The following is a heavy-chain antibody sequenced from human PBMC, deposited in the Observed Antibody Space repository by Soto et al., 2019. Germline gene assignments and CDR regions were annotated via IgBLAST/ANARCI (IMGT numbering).Heavy chain of an antibody. CDR2: INGDGSVT. Sequence: EVQLVESGGGLVQPGGSLRLSCTASGFTFSGFWMHWVRQAPGKGLVWVSRINGDGSVTNYADSVKGRFTIPRDNAKNTLYLQMNSLRVEDTGVYYCLRVKETRGLGAFDYWGQGTLVTVSS. J-gene: IGHJ4*02. CDR3: LRVKETRGLGAFDY. D-gene: IGHD3-16*01. CDR1: GFTFSGFW. V-gene: IGHV3-74*01.